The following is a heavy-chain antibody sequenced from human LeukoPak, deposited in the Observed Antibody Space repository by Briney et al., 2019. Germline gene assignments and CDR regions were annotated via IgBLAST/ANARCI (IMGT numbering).Heavy chain of an antibody. CDR3: ARDRGSREDGMDV. CDR1: GFTFSSSW. V-gene: IGHV3-74*01. D-gene: IGHD1-26*01. J-gene: IGHJ6*02. CDR2: INGDGSRT. Sequence: GGSLRLSCAASGFTFSSSWMFWVRQAPGKGLAWVSHINGDGSRTGFADSVKGRFTISRDNAKNTLYLQMNSLRAEDTAVYNCARDRGSREDGMDVWGQGTTVTVSS.